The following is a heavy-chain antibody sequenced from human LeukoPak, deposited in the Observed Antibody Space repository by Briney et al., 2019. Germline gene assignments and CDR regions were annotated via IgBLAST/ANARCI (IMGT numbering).Heavy chain of an antibody. V-gene: IGHV1-18*01. CDR1: GYTITSYG. CDR2: ISAYNGNT. D-gene: IGHD4-11*01. J-gene: IGHJ6*02. CDR3: ARDSSHTDYLLYYYGMDV. Sequence: ASVKVSCKASGYTITSYGITWVRQARGQGLEWMGWISAYNGNTNYAQKFQGRVTMTTDTSTSTAYMELRSLRSDDTAVYYCARDSSHTDYLLYYYGMDVWGQGTTVTVSS.